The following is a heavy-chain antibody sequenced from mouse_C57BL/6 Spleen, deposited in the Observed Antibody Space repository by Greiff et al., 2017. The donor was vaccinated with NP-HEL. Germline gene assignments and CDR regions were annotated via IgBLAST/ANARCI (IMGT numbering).Heavy chain of an antibody. CDR1: GYTFTDYY. CDR3: ARIGGRDGYAMDY. CDR2: INPYNGGT. J-gene: IGHJ4*01. V-gene: IGHV1-19*01. Sequence: EVQLQQSGPVLVKPGASVKMSCKASGYTFTDYYMNWVKQSHGKSLEWIGVINPYNGGTSYNQKFKGKATLTVDKSSSTAYMQLSSLTSEDAAVYYCARIGGRDGYAMDYWGQGTSVTVSS. D-gene: IGHD2-14*01.